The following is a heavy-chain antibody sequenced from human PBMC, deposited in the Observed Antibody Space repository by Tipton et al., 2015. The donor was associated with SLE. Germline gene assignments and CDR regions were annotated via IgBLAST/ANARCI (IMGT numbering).Heavy chain of an antibody. D-gene: IGHD6-19*01. Sequence: QLVQSGYEVKKPGASVKVSCKVSGYTFTSYDITWVRQAPGLGLEWMGWISPYNGNTNYAQKFQGRVTMTADTSTSTAYMELRSLRSDDTAVYYCAREPNIAVAADSFDIWGQGTMVNVS. CDR2: ISPYNGNT. V-gene: IGHV1-18*04. CDR1: GYTFTSYD. J-gene: IGHJ3*02. CDR3: AREPNIAVAADSFDI.